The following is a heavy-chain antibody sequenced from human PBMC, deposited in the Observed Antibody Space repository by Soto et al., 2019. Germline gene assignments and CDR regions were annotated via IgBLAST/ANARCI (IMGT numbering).Heavy chain of an antibody. D-gene: IGHD3-22*01. Sequence: PGGSLRLSCAASGFTFNNYAMIWVRQAPGKGFEWVSVISDSGRSTYYPDSVKGRFTISRDNSKNTLYLQMNSLSAEDTAVYYCAKGPHRSGYHGWFDPWGQGTLVTVSS. CDR2: ISDSGRST. J-gene: IGHJ5*02. V-gene: IGHV3-23*01. CDR1: GFTFNNYA. CDR3: AKGPHRSGYHGWFDP.